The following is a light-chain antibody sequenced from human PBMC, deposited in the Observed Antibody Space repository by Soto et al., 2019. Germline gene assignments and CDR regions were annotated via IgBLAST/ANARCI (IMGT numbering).Light chain of an antibody. J-gene: IGKJ4*01. CDR3: QQYDTSPLT. V-gene: IGKV3-15*01. CDR1: QSVNSN. Sequence: EIVMTQSPATLSVSPGERATLSCRASQSVNSNLAWYQQKPGQAPRLLIYAASTRATDIPAGFTGSESGTEFTLNISSLQSEDFAVYYCQQYDTSPLTFGGGTKVVIK. CDR2: AAS.